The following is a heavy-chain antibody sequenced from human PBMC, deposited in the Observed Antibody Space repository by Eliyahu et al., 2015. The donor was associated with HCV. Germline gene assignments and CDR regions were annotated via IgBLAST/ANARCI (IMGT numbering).Heavy chain of an antibody. V-gene: IGHV4-59*02. D-gene: IGHD6-13*01. CDR1: GGSVINYY. Sequence: QVQLQESGPGLVKPSETLSLTCXVSGGSVINYYWXWIRRPPGKGLEWIGYIYYSGIGTTKYNPSLRGRVTISLETSKNQFSLKLTSVTATDAAVYYCAGERNIGAQEGMDVWGQGTTVTVSS. CDR2: IYYSGIGTT. CDR3: AGERNIGAQEGMDV. J-gene: IGHJ6*02.